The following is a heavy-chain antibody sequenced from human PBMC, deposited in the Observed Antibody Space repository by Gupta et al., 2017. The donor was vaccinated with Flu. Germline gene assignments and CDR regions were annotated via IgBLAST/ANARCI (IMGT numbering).Heavy chain of an antibody. D-gene: IGHD3-22*01. J-gene: IGHJ4*02. CDR1: GDSVSRGYY. Sequence: QVQLQESGPGLVKPSENLSLTCVVSGDSVSRGYYWGWVRQPPGKGLEWIASAYHSGVTAYYNPSLKGRATISIDTSKNQFSLSLDSVTAADTAMYFCARASSYYDSSGYFVYWGQEIMVTASS. CDR2: AYHSGVTA. V-gene: IGHV4-38-2*01. CDR3: ARASSYYDSSGYFVY.